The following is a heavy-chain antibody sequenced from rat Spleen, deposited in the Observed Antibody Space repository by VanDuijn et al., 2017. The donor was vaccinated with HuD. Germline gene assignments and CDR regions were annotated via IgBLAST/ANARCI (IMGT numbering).Heavy chain of an antibody. CDR2: INTGGGGT. J-gene: IGHJ2*01. V-gene: IGHV1-57*01. D-gene: IGHD1-4*01. CDR3: ARSRSGIPPQYFDY. CDR1: GFTFPSYD. Sequence: QVPLQQSGAELAKPGSSVKIFCKASGFTFPSYDINWIKQTTGQGLEYIGYINTGGGGTYYNEKFKGKATLTVDKSSSTAFMQLSSLTPEDTAVYYCARSRSGIPPQYFDYWGQGVMVTVSS.